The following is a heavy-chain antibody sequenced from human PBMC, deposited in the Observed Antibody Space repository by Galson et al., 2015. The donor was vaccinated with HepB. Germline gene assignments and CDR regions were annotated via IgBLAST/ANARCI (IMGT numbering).Heavy chain of an antibody. J-gene: IGHJ4*02. D-gene: IGHD1-14*01. CDR3: ARSTVRNFDY. V-gene: IGHV3-7*03. CDR2: IRQDGSDK. Sequence: SLRLSCAGSGFIFRNFWLSWVRQAPGKGLEWVANIRQDGSDKYYGDSVKGRFTISKDNAKSLLFLQMNNLRPEDTGVYFCARSTVRNFDYWGQGALVTVSS. CDR1: GFIFRNFW.